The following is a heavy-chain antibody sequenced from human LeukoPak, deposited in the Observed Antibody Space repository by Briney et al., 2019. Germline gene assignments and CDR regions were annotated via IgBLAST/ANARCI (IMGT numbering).Heavy chain of an antibody. CDR2: IYYSGST. D-gene: IGHD2-15*01. J-gene: IGHJ4*02. Sequence: KPSETLSLTCTVSGGSISSYYWSWIRQPPGKGLEWIGYIYYSGSTNYNPSLKSRVTISVDTSKNQFSLKLSSVTAADTAVYYCARDGGRGAVDYWGQGTLVTVSS. CDR1: GGSISSYY. CDR3: ARDGGRGAVDY. V-gene: IGHV4-59*01.